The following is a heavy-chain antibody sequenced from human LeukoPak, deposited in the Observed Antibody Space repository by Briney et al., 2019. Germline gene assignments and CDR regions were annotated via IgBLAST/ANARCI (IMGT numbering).Heavy chain of an antibody. Sequence: KSGGSLRLSCVASGLTFSNAWMSWVRQAPGKGLEWVGRIKSKTDGETTDYAAPVKGRFTISRDDSKNTLYLQMNRVNVGDTAVYYCITDPGAWAPIWGQGTMVTVSS. CDR1: GLTFSNAW. J-gene: IGHJ3*02. V-gene: IGHV3-15*01. CDR3: ITDPGAWAPI. CDR2: IKSKTDGETT. D-gene: IGHD1-26*01.